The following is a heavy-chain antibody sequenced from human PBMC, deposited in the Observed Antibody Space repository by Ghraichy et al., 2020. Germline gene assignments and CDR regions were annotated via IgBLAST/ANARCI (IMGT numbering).Heavy chain of an antibody. Sequence: GGSLRLSCAASGFTFNRHAMLWVRQAPGKGLEWVAFIRYDGSRQLYPDSVQGRFIISRDNSKSTLYLQLSNLRSEDTGVYFCVQYPQSWLHGSGPNTYDQWGQGTPVTVSA. CDR3: VQYPQSWLHGSGPNTYDQ. D-gene: IGHD5-12*01. CDR2: IRYDGSRQ. J-gene: IGHJ4*02. CDR1: GFTFNRHA. V-gene: IGHV3-30*02.